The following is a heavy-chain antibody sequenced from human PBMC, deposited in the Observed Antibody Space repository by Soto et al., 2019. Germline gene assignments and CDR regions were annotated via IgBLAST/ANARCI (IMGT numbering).Heavy chain of an antibody. V-gene: IGHV3-74*01. CDR2: IRSDGGT. Sequence: ARGYLRLSWGGSGFTLRTCGLEGGRPAPGKGRVWGSRIRSDGGTNYADSVKGRFTVSRDNAKNTLYLQMNSLRAEDSAVYYCAREYMLEVPPPPASMDV. CDR1: GFTLRTCG. J-gene: IGHJ6*01. CDR3: AREYMLEVPPPPASMDV. D-gene: IGHD3-10*02.